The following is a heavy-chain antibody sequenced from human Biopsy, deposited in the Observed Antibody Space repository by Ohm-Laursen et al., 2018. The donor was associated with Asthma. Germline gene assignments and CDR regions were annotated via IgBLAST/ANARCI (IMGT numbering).Heavy chain of an antibody. D-gene: IGHD2-15*01. CDR1: GVSIRSYY. J-gene: IGHJ4*02. Sequence: PSETLSLTCTVSGVSIRSYYWTWIRQPPGKGLEWIGNIHYSGSTYPNPSLKSRVTISVDTSKKQISLRLSSVIAADTAVYYCAGFCSGGNCPDHWGQGTLVTVSS. V-gene: IGHV4-59*01. CDR3: AGFCSGGNCPDH. CDR2: IHYSGST.